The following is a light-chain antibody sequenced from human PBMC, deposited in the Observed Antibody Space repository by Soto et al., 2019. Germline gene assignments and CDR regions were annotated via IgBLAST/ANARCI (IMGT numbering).Light chain of an antibody. V-gene: IGKV1-39*01. CDR2: AAS. CDR1: QSISSY. CDR3: KQSYITPLT. Sequence: DIQMTQSPSSLSASVGDRVTITCRASQSISSYLNWYQQKPGKAPKLLIYAASSLQSGVPSRFSGSGSGTIFTPPISSLHPKDLPTYYFKQSYITPLTSGEGTKVNI. J-gene: IGKJ4*01.